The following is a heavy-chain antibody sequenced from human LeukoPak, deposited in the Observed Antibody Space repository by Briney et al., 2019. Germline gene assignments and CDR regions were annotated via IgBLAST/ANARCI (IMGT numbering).Heavy chain of an antibody. CDR2: INPSGGSR. Sequence: WASVKVSCKASGYTFSNYYIHWVRQAPGQGLEWMGIINPSGGSRSYAQKFQGRLTVTRDTSTSTVYMELSSLRSEDTAVYYCAREIGPIQLHLWGSAFDYWGQGTLVTVSS. CDR3: AREIGPIQLHLWGSAFDY. CDR1: GYTFSNYY. J-gene: IGHJ4*02. D-gene: IGHD5-18*01. V-gene: IGHV1-46*01.